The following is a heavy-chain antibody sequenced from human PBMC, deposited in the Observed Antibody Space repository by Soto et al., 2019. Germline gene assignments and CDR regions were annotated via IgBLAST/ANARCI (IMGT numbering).Heavy chain of an antibody. CDR1: GYTFTSYY. Sequence: ASVKVSCKASGYTFTSYYMHWVRQAPGQGLEWMGIINPSGGSTSYAQKFQGRVTMTRDTSTSTVYMELSSLRSEDTAVYYCARETVGSSPDRPIWFXPWGQGTLVTVSS. V-gene: IGHV1-46*01. D-gene: IGHD6-13*01. CDR2: INPSGGST. J-gene: IGHJ5*02. CDR3: ARETVGSSPDRPIWFXP.